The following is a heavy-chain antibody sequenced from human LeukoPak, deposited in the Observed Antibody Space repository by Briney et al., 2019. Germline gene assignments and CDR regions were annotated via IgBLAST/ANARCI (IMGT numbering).Heavy chain of an antibody. CDR2: IRYDGSNK. Sequence: PGGSLRLSCAASGFTFSSYAMSWVRQAPGKGLEWVAFIRYDGSNKYYADSVKGRFTISRDNSKNTLYLQMNSLRAEDTAVYYCAKDQYSSSSGEIDYWGQGTLVTVSS. V-gene: IGHV3-30*02. J-gene: IGHJ4*02. D-gene: IGHD6-6*01. CDR1: GFTFSSYA. CDR3: AKDQYSSSSGEIDY.